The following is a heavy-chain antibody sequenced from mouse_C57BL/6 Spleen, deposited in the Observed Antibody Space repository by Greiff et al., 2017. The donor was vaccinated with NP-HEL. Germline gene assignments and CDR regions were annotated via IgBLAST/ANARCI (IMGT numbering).Heavy chain of an antibody. CDR2: IDPYTGGT. D-gene: IGHD2-5*01. V-gene: IGHV1-15*01. Sequence: QVQLQESGAELVRPGASVTLSCKASGYTFTDYEMHWVKQTPVHGLEWIGAIDPYTGGTAYNQKFKGKAILTADKSSSTAYMELRSLTSEDSAVYYCTREKDYSKYEGVDDWGQGTSVTVSS. J-gene: IGHJ4*01. CDR1: GYTFTDYE. CDR3: TREKDYSKYEGVDD.